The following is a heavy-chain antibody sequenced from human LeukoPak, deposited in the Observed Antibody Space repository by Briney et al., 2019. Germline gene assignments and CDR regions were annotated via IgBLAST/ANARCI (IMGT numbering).Heavy chain of an antibody. CDR2: ISGSGGST. D-gene: IGHD6-13*01. Sequence: GGSLRLSCAASGFTFSSYGMSWVRQAPGKGLEWVSAISGSGGSTYYADSVKGRFTISRDNSKNTLYLQMNSLRAEDTAVYYCANVRRRDRSSWYPSDYYYGMDVWGKGTTVTVSA. J-gene: IGHJ6*04. CDR3: ANVRRRDRSSWYPSDYYYGMDV. CDR1: GFTFSSYG. V-gene: IGHV3-23*01.